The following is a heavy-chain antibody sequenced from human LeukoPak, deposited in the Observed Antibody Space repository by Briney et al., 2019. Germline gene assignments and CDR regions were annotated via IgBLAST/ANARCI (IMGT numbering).Heavy chain of an antibody. D-gene: IGHD2-2*01. Sequence: ASVKVSCKASGYTFTSYGIGWVRQAPGQGLEWMGWISAYNGNTNYAQKLQGRVTMTTDTSTSTAYMELRSLRSDDTAVYYCARYCSSTSCHPVNYYYYGMDVWGQGTTVTVSS. V-gene: IGHV1-18*01. CDR2: ISAYNGNT. CDR1: GYTFTSYG. CDR3: ARYCSSTSCHPVNYYYYGMDV. J-gene: IGHJ6*02.